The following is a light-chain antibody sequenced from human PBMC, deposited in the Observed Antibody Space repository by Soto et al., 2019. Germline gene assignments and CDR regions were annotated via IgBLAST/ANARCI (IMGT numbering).Light chain of an antibody. Sequence: EIVMTQSPVTLSVSPGDRATLSCRASQSVSSNLAWYQHKPGQAPRLLIYGASIRATGIPARISGSGFGTEFTLTISSLQSEDSAVYYCLRYNSWPQWTFGQGTKVEIK. CDR1: QSVSSN. J-gene: IGKJ1*01. CDR3: LRYNSWPQWT. V-gene: IGKV3-15*01. CDR2: GAS.